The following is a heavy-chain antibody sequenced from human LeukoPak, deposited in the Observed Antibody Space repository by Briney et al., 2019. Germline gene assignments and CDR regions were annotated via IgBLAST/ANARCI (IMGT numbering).Heavy chain of an antibody. CDR1: GFTFSSYS. CDR2: IVGPGAPT. Sequence: GRSLRLSCVASGFTFSSYSLTCVSQTPKKLLAWVSIIVGPGAPTFYASSAEGSFTTSRDNSKNTVYLQTTSLTAEDSAVYFCAKGATRPTRHFDLWGRGTLVTVSS. CDR3: AKGATRPTRHFDL. D-gene: IGHD1-26*01. V-gene: IGHV3-23*01. J-gene: IGHJ2*01.